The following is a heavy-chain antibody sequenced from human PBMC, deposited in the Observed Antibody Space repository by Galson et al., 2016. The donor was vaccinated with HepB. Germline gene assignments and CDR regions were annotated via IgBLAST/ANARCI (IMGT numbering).Heavy chain of an antibody. V-gene: IGHV3-30*04. Sequence: SLRLSCAASGFTFNTYDMHWVRQAPGKGLEWVAVISMDGSIKLYADSVKGRFTISRDNSKNSVYLQINSLRAEDTAVYYCAKGWVEWLVQDHFDHWGQGTLVTVSP. D-gene: IGHD6-19*01. CDR1: GFTFNTYD. CDR2: ISMDGSIK. CDR3: AKGWVEWLVQDHFDH. J-gene: IGHJ4*02.